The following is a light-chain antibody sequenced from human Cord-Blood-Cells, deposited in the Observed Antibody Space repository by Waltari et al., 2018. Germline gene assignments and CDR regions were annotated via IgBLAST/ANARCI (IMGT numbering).Light chain of an antibody. J-gene: IGKJ3*01. Sequence: DIQMTQSPSTLSASVGDRVTITCRASQSISSWLAWYQQKAGKAPKLQIYKASSLESGVPSRLSGSGSGTEFTLTISSLQPDDFATYYCQQYNSYSFGPGTKVDIK. CDR2: KAS. V-gene: IGKV1-5*03. CDR3: QQYNSYS. CDR1: QSISSW.